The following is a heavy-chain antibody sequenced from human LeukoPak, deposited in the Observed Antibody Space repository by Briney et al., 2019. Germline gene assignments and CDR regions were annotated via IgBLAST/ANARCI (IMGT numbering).Heavy chain of an antibody. Sequence: GGSLRLSCAASGFTFSTYAMTWFRQAPGMGLEWVSLINNGGSNTFYEDSVKGRFTISRDNSKNTLYLQMNSLRAEDTAVYYCASTTVIAARVSREYYFDYWGQGTLVTVSS. CDR2: INNGGSNT. CDR3: ASTTVIAARVSREYYFDY. J-gene: IGHJ4*02. CDR1: GFTFSTYA. D-gene: IGHD6-6*01. V-gene: IGHV3-23*01.